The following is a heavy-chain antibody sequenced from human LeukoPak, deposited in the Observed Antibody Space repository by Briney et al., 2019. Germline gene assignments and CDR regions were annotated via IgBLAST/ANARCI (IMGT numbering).Heavy chain of an antibody. J-gene: IGHJ4*02. CDR1: GYTFTGYY. D-gene: IGHD3-22*01. CDR2: INPNSGGT. V-gene: IGHV1-2*06. Sequence: ASVKVSCKASGYTFTGYYMHWVRQAPGQGLEWMGRINPNSGGTNYAQKFQGRVTMTRDTSISTAYMELSRLRSDDTAVYYCARGSGYYYDSSGYYYSDWGRGTLATVSS. CDR3: ARGSGYYYDSSGYYYSD.